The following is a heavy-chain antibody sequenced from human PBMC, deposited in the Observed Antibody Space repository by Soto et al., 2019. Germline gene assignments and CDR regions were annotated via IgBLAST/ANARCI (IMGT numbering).Heavy chain of an antibody. CDR2: IIPILGIA. Sequence: QVQLVQSGAEVKKPGSSVKVSCKASGGTFSSSTISWVRQAPGQGLEWMGRIIPILGIANYAQKFQVRVTITADKSTSTADMELSSLRSEDTAVYYCARASFAMTRYDYYYGMYVWGQGTTVTVSS. CDR3: ARASFAMTRYDYYYGMYV. V-gene: IGHV1-69*02. J-gene: IGHJ6*02. D-gene: IGHD2-2*01. CDR1: GGTFSSST.